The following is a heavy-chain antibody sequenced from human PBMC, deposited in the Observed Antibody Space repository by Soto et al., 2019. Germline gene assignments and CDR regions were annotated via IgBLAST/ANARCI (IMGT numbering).Heavy chain of an antibody. CDR1: GYPFTGYY. V-gene: IGHV1-2*02. CDR3: ARERHLRRLRFLDGRGFSDY. Sequence: XAVKVACKASGYPFTGYYMHWVRQAPGQGLEWMGWINPNSGGTNYAQKFQGRVTMTRDTSISTAYMELSRLRSDDTAVYYCARERHLRRLRFLDGRGFSDYWGQGTLVTVSS. J-gene: IGHJ4*02. D-gene: IGHD3-3*01. CDR2: INPNSGGT.